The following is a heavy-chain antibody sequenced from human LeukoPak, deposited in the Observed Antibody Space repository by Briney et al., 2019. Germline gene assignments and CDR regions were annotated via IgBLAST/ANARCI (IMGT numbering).Heavy chain of an antibody. D-gene: IGHD2-21*02. CDR1: GGSISSGSYY. J-gene: IGHJ4*02. V-gene: IGHV4-61*02. CDR2: IYTSGST. CDR3: ARTCGGDCYSEN. Sequence: SETLSLTCTVSGGSISSGSYYWSWIRQPAGKGLEWIGRIYTSGSTNYNPSLKSRVTISVDTSKNQFSLKLSFVTAADTAVYYCARTCGGDCYSENWGQGTLVTVSS.